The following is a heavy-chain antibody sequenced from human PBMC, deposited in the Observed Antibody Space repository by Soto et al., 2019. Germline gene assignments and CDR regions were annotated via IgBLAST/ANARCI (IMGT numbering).Heavy chain of an antibody. Sequence: PGGSLRLSCAVSGFTFNNAWMSWVRQAPGKGLEWVGRMKSYGDGGTVDYATPVKGRFTISRDDSKSTLYLQIDSLKIEDTAVYYCTTDLGWKGGSYWGQGTLVTVSS. V-gene: IGHV3-15*01. CDR2: MKSYGDGGTV. CDR3: TTDLGWKGGSY. CDR1: GFTFNNAW. J-gene: IGHJ4*02. D-gene: IGHD1-1*01.